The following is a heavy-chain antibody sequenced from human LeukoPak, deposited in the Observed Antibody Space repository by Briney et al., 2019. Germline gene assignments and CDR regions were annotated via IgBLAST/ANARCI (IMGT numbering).Heavy chain of an antibody. V-gene: IGHV4-4*07. CDR2: IYTSGST. D-gene: IGHD3-9*01. Sequence: KPSETLSLTCTVSGGSISIYYWSWIRQPAGKGLEWIGRIYTSGSTNYNPSLKSRVTISVDTSKNQFSLKLSSVTAADTAVYYCARVYYDILTGYYSALWGRGTLVTVSS. CDR1: GGSISIYY. CDR3: ARVYYDILTGYYSAL. J-gene: IGHJ2*01.